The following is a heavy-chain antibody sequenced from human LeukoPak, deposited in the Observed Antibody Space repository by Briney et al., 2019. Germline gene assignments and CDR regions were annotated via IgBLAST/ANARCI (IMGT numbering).Heavy chain of an antibody. D-gene: IGHD4/OR15-4a*01. Sequence: GGSLTLTCVASGFTFSAYAMHWVRQAPGKGPEWVAVILYDGSNKYYADSVKGRFTVSRDNSKNTLYLQMNSLRAEDTAVYYCASDYGDLYYFDFWGQGTLVSVSS. V-gene: IGHV3-30-3*01. CDR3: ASDYGDLYYFDF. J-gene: IGHJ4*02. CDR2: ILYDGSNK. CDR1: GFTFSAYA.